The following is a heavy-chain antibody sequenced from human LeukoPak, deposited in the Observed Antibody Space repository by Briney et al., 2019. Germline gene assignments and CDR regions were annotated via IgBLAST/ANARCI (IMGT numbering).Heavy chain of an antibody. V-gene: IGHV3-30*18. CDR3: AKDETRDAYNLGATDY. Sequence: GGSLRLSCAASGFTFSSYGMHWVRQAPGKGLEWVAVLSYDGRNKYYADSLKGRFTISRDNSKNTLFLQMNSLRAEDTAVYYCAKDETRDAYNLGATDYWGQGTLVTVSS. J-gene: IGHJ4*02. CDR2: LSYDGRNK. D-gene: IGHD5-24*01. CDR1: GFTFSSYG.